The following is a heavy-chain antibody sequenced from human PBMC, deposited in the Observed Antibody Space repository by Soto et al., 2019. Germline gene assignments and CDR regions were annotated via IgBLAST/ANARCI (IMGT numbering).Heavy chain of an antibody. CDR2: IYQSGVT. CDR1: GDSYSISTYS. D-gene: IGHD6-19*01. V-gene: IGHV4-30-2*01. J-gene: IGHJ5*02. CDR3: AGMPYTSGLRFDP. Sequence: ASETLPLTCNMSGDSYSISTYSWSWIRQPPGKALQWIGFIYQSGVTSYNPSLASRVSISLDRSNNQCSLKLKSVTAADTAVYFCAGMPYTSGLRFDPWGPGTLVTVSS.